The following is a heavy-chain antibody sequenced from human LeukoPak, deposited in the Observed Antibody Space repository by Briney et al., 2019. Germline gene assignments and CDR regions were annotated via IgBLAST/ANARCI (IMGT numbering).Heavy chain of an antibody. D-gene: IGHD6-13*01. CDR3: ARGRKQQLARYYYYYMDV. V-gene: IGHV4-34*01. Sequence: SETLSLTCGVYGGSLNGYYWSWIRQPPGKGLEWLGEINHRGSTTYNPSLKSRVTISVDTSKNQFSLKLSSVTAADTAVYYCARGRKQQLARYYYYYMDVWGKGTTVTVSS. J-gene: IGHJ6*03. CDR2: INHRGST. CDR1: GGSLNGYY.